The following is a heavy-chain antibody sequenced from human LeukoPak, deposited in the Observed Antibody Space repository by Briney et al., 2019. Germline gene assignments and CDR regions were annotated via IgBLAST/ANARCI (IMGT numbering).Heavy chain of an antibody. CDR2: VSLSGLT. V-gene: IGHV4-4*02. CDR1: GGSITSTNW. J-gene: IGHJ4*02. CDR3: SRENGAFSPFGY. Sequence: SETLSLTCGVSGGSITSTNWWSWARQPPGQGLEWIGEVSLSGLTNYNPSLSSRVIMALDTSKNHLSLNLTPVTAADTAVYYCSRENGAFSPFGYWGQGTLVTVPS. D-gene: IGHD2-8*01.